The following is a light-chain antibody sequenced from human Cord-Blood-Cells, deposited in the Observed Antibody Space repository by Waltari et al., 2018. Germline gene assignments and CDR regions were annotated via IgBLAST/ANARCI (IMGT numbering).Light chain of an antibody. J-gene: IGKJ4*01. V-gene: IGKV3-15*01. CDR2: VAS. Sequence: EIVMTQSPAPLSLSPAERATLPCRPRQSVNNNLAWYQPKPGQAPWLLIYVASTRATGIPDRFSGSGSGTEFTLTISRLQSEDFGVYYCQQYNNWPLTFGGGTKVEIK. CDR3: QQYNNWPLT. CDR1: QSVNNN.